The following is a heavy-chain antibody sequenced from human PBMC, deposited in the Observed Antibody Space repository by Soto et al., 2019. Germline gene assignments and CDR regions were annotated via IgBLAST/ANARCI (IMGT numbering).Heavy chain of an antibody. Sequence: PGGSLRLSCAASGFTFSSYAMSWVRQAPGKGLEWVSAISGSGGSTYYADSVKGRFTISRDNSKNTLYLQMNSLRAEDTAVYYCAKYGTCSGGSCYSNWFDPWGQGTLVTVSS. CDR1: GFTFSSYA. CDR2: ISGSGGST. V-gene: IGHV3-23*01. CDR3: AKYGTCSGGSCYSNWFDP. J-gene: IGHJ5*02. D-gene: IGHD2-15*01.